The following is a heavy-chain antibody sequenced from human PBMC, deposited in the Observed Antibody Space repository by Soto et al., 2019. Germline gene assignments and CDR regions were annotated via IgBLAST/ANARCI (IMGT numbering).Heavy chain of an antibody. CDR2: IWFDGIKE. V-gene: IGHV3-33*01. Sequence: LRLSCAVSGFDFTTYAIHWVRQTPDKGLEWVAIIWFDGIKEFYAESVRGRFTISIDTSKNTVFLQMNNVRAEDTALYYCTRATFDVWGQGTTVTVSS. CDR3: TRATFDV. J-gene: IGHJ6*02. CDR1: GFDFTTYA.